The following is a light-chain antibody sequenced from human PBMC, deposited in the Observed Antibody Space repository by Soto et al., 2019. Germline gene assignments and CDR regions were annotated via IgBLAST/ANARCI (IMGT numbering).Light chain of an antibody. CDR2: KVN. V-gene: IGLV2-14*01. CDR1: SSDIGGYNY. J-gene: IGLJ1*01. CDR3: SSYTSSSTSV. Sequence: QSALTQPASVSGSPGQSITLSCTGTSSDIGGYNYVSWYQQHPGEAPKLMIFKVNNRPSGVSHRFSGSKSGNTASLTISGLQAEDEADYYCSSYTSSSTSVFGGGTKVTVL.